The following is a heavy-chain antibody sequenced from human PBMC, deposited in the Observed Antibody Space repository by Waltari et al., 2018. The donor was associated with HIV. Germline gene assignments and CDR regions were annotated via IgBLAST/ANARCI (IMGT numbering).Heavy chain of an antibody. CDR2: LYGPTTSTDR. V-gene: IGHV3-53*03. D-gene: IGHD4-17*01. CDR1: GFNVSSDY. CDR3: VRGSLMTTAAP. J-gene: IGHJ5*02. Sequence: EVQLVESGGGLFRPGGSLRLSCAVSGFNVSSDYMTWFRQPPGKGPEWFSTLYGPTTSTDRSDAPSVKGRFTIDRDNSENTLYLQMSGLRAEDTAVYYCVRGSLMTTAAPWGQGTLVTVSS.